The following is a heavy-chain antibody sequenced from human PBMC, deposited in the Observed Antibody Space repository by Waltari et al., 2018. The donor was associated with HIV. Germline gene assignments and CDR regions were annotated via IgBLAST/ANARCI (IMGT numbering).Heavy chain of an antibody. Sequence: PGQRLEWMGWINAGNGNTKYSQKFQGRVTITRDTSASTAYMELSSLRSEDTAVYYCARVPYYDYVWGSYDYWGQGTLVTVSS. J-gene: IGHJ4*02. CDR3: ARVPYYDYVWGSYDY. CDR2: INAGNGNT. D-gene: IGHD3-16*01. V-gene: IGHV1-3*01.